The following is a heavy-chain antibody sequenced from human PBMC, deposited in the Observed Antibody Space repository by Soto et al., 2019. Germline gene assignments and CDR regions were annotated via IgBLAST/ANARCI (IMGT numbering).Heavy chain of an antibody. CDR2: INAGNGNT. CDR3: ARDDSGFSGSHYIDSFNY. J-gene: IGHJ4*02. CDR1: GYTFTSYA. D-gene: IGHD1-26*01. V-gene: IGHV1-3*01. Sequence: ASVKVSCKASGYTFTSYAMHWVRQAPGQRLEWMGWINAGNGNTKYSQKFQGRVTITRDTSASTAYMELSSLRSEDTAVYYCARDDSGFSGSHYIDSFNYWGQGALVTVSS.